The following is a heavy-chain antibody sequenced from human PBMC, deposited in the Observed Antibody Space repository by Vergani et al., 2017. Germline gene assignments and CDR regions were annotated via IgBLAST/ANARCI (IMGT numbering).Heavy chain of an antibody. D-gene: IGHD1-26*01. CDR2: IYYSGST. V-gene: IGHV4-39*07. CDR1: GGSISSSSYY. Sequence: QLQLQESGPGLVKPSETLSLTCTVSGGSISSSSYYWGWIRQPPGKGLEWIGSIYYSGSTYYNPSLKSRVTISVDTSKNQFSLKLSSVTAADTAVYYCARGASIVGATFAFDYWGQGTLVTVSS. CDR3: ARGASIVGATFAFDY. J-gene: IGHJ4*02.